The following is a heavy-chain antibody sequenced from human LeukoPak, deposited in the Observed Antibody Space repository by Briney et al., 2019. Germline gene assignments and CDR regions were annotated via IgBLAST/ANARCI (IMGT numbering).Heavy chain of an antibody. J-gene: IGHJ6*03. Sequence: SVKVSCKASGGTFSSYAISWVRQAPGQGLEWMGRIIPIFGTANYAQKSQGRVTITADKSTSTAYMELSSLRSEDTAVYYCAREEYSYGLYYYYYYMDVWGKGTTVTVSS. CDR2: IIPIFGTA. CDR1: GGTFSSYA. CDR3: AREEYSYGLYYYYYYMDV. D-gene: IGHD5-18*01. V-gene: IGHV1-69*06.